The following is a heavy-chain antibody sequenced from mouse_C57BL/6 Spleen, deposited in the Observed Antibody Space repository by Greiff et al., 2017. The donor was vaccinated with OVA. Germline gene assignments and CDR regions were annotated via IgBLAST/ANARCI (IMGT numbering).Heavy chain of an antibody. CDR2: ISYDGSN. V-gene: IGHV3-6*01. CDR1: GYSITSGYY. J-gene: IGHJ4*01. D-gene: IGHD2-1*01. CDR3: ASPIYYGNYDAMDY. Sequence: DVKVEESGPGLVKPSQSLSLTCSVTGYSITSGYYWNWIRQFPGNKLEWMGYISYDGSNNYNPSLKNRISITRDTSKNQFFLKLNSVTTEDTATYYCASPIYYGNYDAMDYWGQGTSVTVSS.